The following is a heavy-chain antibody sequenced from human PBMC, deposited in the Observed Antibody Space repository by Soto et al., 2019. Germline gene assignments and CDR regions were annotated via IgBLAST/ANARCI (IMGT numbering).Heavy chain of an antibody. V-gene: IGHV3-21*01. CDR3: ARTTVTSYWYFDL. Sequence: EVQLVESGGGLVKPGGSLRLSCAASGFTFSSYSMNWVRQAPGKGLEWVSSINSSSSYIYYADSVKGRFTISRDNAKNSLYLQMNSLRTEDTAVYYCARTTVTSYWYFDLWGRGTLVTVSS. CDR1: GFTFSSYS. D-gene: IGHD4-17*01. J-gene: IGHJ2*01. CDR2: INSSSSYI.